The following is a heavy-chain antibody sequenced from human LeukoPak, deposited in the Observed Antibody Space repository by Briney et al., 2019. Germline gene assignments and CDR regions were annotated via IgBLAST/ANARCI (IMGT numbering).Heavy chain of an antibody. CDR3: ASSGEEDSNFDY. V-gene: IGHV4-59*01. CDR1: GGSISSFY. J-gene: IGHJ4*02. Sequence: SETLSLTCTVSGGSISSFYWSWIRQPPGKGLEWIGYIYYSGSTNYNPSLKSRVTISVDTSKNQFSLKLSSVTAADTAVYYCASSGEEDSNFDYWGQGTLVTVSS. D-gene: IGHD7-27*01. CDR2: IYYSGST.